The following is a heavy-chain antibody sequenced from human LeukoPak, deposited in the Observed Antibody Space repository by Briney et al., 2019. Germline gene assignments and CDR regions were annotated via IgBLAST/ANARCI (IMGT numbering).Heavy chain of an antibody. V-gene: IGHV6-1*01. D-gene: IGHD3-16*02. J-gene: IGHJ6*03. Sequence: SQTLSLTCATSGDSVSSNSAAWNWIRQSPSRGLEWLGRTYYRSKWYNDYAVSVKSRMTINPDTSKNQFSLQLNSVTPEDTAVYYCAREAMITFGGVIAFYYMDVWGKGTTVTVSS. CDR1: GDSVSSNSAA. CDR3: AREAMITFGGVIAFYYMDV. CDR2: TYYRSKWYN.